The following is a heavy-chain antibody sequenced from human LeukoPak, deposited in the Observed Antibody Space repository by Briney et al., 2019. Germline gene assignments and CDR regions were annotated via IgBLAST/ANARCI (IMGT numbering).Heavy chain of an antibody. D-gene: IGHD3-22*01. CDR1: GFTFSSNS. CDR2: IYSGGKT. V-gene: IGHV3-53*01. CDR3: ATRGRYYDTYYFDY. Sequence: GGPLRLSCTVSGFTFSSNSMSWVRQAPGKGLEWGSFIYSGGKTHYSDSVKGRFTTSRDNAKTSLSLQMNSLRAEDTAVYYCATRGRYYDTYYFDYWGQGTLVTVSS. J-gene: IGHJ4*02.